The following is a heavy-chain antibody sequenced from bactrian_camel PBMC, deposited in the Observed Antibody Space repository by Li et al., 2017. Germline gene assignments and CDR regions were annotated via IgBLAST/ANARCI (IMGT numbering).Heavy chain of an antibody. CDR1: GDIYASYC. CDR2: IDSDGTA. D-gene: IGHD2*01. CDR3: AARRSGGECYHNPSWFVD. J-gene: IGHJ4*01. Sequence: VQLVESGGGSVQEGGSLRLSCAVSGDIYASYCMGWFRRNPGKEDEGVSSIDSDGTATYAESVKGRFTISQDNAKITLYLQMNSLKAEDTAMYYCAARRSGGECYHNPSWFVDWGQGTQVTVS. V-gene: IGHV3S9*01.